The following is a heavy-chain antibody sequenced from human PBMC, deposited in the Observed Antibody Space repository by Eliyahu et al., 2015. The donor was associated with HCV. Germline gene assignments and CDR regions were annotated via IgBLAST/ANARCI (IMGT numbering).Heavy chain of an antibody. D-gene: IGHD3-22*01. CDR3: ARGDYYDSSGNYIDAFDI. J-gene: IGHJ3*02. V-gene: IGHV3-7*03. CDR1: GFXFSXXW. CDR2: IKPDGSEK. Sequence: EVQLVESGGGLVQPGGSLRXSCAASGFXFSXXWXXWVRQAPGKGLGWVANIKPDGSEKYYVDSVKGRFTISRDNAKNSLYLQMDSLRAEDTAIYYCARGDYYDSSGNYIDAFDIWGQGTMVTVSS.